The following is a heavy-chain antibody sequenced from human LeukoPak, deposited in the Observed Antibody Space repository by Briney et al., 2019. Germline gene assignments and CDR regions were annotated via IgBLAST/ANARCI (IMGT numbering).Heavy chain of an antibody. V-gene: IGHV1-8*02. CDR1: GYTFTGYY. CDR3: ARLDDYYYYMDV. CDR2: MNPNSGNT. Sequence: ASVKVSCKASGYTFTGYYMHWVRQAPGQGLEWMGWMNPNSGNTGYAQKFQGRVTKTRNTSISTAYMELSSLRSEDTAVYYCARLDDYYYYMDVWGKGTTVTISS. J-gene: IGHJ6*03. D-gene: IGHD1-1*01.